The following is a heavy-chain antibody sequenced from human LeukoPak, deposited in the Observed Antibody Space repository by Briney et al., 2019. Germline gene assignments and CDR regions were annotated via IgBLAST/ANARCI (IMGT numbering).Heavy chain of an antibody. V-gene: IGHV3-48*04. J-gene: IGHJ3*02. CDR2: SSSSGSSGSTI. CDR1: GFTFSTYG. Sequence: PGGSLRLSCAASGFTFSTYGMHWVRQAPGKGLEWLSYSSSSGSSGSTIYYADSVKGRFTISRDNAKKSLYLRMNSLRAEDTAVYFCARSGRARRGAFDIWGQGTLVSVSS. CDR3: ARSGRARRGAFDI. D-gene: IGHD3-10*01.